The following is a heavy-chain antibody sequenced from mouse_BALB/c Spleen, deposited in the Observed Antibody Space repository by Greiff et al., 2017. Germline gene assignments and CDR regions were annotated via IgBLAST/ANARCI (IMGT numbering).Heavy chain of an antibody. V-gene: IGHV3-2*02. Sequence: EVQLQESGPGLVKPSQSLSLTCTVTGYSITSDYAWNWIRQFPGNKLEWMGYISYSGSTSYNPSLKSRISITRDTSKNQFFLQLNSVTTEDTATYYCARDGGELGYAMDYWGQGTSVTVSS. D-gene: IGHD1-3*01. CDR3: ARDGGELGYAMDY. J-gene: IGHJ4*01. CDR1: GYSITSDYA. CDR2: ISYSGST.